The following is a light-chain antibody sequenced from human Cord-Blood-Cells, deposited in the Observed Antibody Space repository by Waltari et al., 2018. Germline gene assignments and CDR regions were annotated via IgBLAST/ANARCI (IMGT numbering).Light chain of an antibody. CDR3: CSYAGSYTVGV. V-gene: IGLV2-11*01. J-gene: IGLJ3*02. Sequence: QSALTQPRSVSGSPGQSVTISCTGTSSDVGGYNYVSCYQQHPGKAPKLMIYDVSKRPAGVPDRFSGSKSGNTSSLTISGLQAEDEADYYCCSYAGSYTVGVFGGGTKLTVL. CDR1: SSDVGGYNY. CDR2: DVS.